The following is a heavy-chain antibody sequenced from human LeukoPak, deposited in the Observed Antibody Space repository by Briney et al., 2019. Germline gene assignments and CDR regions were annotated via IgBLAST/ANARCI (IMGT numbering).Heavy chain of an antibody. CDR1: TFTFSNYA. Sequence: PGRSLRLSCVASTFTFSNYAMHWVRQAPGKGLEWVTVIASDGDDKHYADSVKGRFTVFRDNSKNTLFLQMNSLRAEDTAVYYCAKDRQVGSAVYHFDSWGQGTLVTVSS. D-gene: IGHD2-2*02. CDR3: AKDRQVGSAVYHFDS. CDR2: IASDGDDK. V-gene: IGHV3-30*18. J-gene: IGHJ4*02.